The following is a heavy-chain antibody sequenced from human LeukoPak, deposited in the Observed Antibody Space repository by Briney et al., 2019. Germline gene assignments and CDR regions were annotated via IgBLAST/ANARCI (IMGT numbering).Heavy chain of an antibody. CDR2: INSDGINT. V-gene: IGHV3-74*01. J-gene: IGHJ4*02. CDR3: ARQTTVKGY. CDR1: GFTFSNYW. Sequence: GGSLRLSCAASGFTFSNYWMHWVRQAPGKGLVWVSRINSDGINTTYADSVKGRFTISRDNAKNTLNLQMNSLRDEDTAVYYCARQTTVKGYWGQGTLVTVSS. D-gene: IGHD4-17*01.